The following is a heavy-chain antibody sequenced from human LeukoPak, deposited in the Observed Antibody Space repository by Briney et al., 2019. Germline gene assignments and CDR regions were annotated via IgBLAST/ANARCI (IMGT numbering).Heavy chain of an antibody. CDR2: INPNSGGT. CDR1: GYTFTGYY. J-gene: IGHJ4*02. Sequence: GASVKVSCKASGYTFTGYYMHWVRQAPGQGLEWMGWINPNSGGTNYAQKFQGRVTMTTDTSTSTAYMELRSLRSDDTAVYYCASNPGTTSMVEYWGQGTLVTVSS. D-gene: IGHD1-1*01. V-gene: IGHV1-2*02. CDR3: ASNPGTTSMVEY.